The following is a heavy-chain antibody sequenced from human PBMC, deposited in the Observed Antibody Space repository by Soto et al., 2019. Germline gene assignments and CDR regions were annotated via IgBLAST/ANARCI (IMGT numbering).Heavy chain of an antibody. J-gene: IGHJ6*02. CDR1: GFTFSSYS. Sequence: EVQLVESGGGLVKPGGSLRLSCAASGFTFSSYSMNWVRQAPGKGLEWVSSISSSSSYIYYADSVKGRFTISRDNAQKALYLQMNSLGAEDTAGYYGAGDYDGDGSYNCMDVCGQGSTVTVSS. D-gene: IGHD3-10*01. CDR2: ISSSSSYI. V-gene: IGHV3-21*01. CDR3: AGDYDGDGSYNCMDV.